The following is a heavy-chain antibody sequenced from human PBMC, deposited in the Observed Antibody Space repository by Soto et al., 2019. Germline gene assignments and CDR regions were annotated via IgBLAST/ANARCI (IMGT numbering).Heavy chain of an antibody. V-gene: IGHV1-3*01. D-gene: IGHD3-10*01. CDR3: ARGSPMVRGVIDGFDP. J-gene: IGHJ5*02. CDR1: GYTFTSYA. CDR2: INAGNGNT. Sequence: ASVKVSCKASGYTFTSYARHWVRQAPGQRLEWMGWINAGNGNTKYSQKFQGRVTITRDTSASTAYMELSSLRSEDTAVYYCARGSPMVRGVIDGFDPWGQGTLVTVSS.